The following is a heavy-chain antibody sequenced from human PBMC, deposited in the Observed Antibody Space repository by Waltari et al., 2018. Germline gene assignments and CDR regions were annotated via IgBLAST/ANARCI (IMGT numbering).Heavy chain of an antibody. CDR3: ATGLEDSDSASRPFDV. Sequence: VLLLQSGAAVKKPGTTVKISCKVSAFTITNYYIHWVQQAPGKGLHWMGLVDPEDGEAIDSENCQGRVTMTADTSTDTVYMQLSSLTSDDTAIYYCATGLEDSDSASRPFDVWGQGTMVTVS. J-gene: IGHJ3*01. D-gene: IGHD1-26*01. V-gene: IGHV1-69-2*01. CDR2: VDPEDGEA. CDR1: AFTITNYY.